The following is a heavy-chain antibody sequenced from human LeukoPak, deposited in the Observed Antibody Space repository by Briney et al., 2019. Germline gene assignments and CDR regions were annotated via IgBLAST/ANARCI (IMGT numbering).Heavy chain of an antibody. D-gene: IGHD1-26*01. Sequence: GGSLRLSCAASGFIFSSYWMFWVRQAPGKGLEWVASIREDGSDKYYVDSVKGRFTISRDNARNSLYLQMNSLRAEDTAVYYCVTTKRKSDFDYWGQGTLVTVSS. J-gene: IGHJ4*02. V-gene: IGHV3-7*05. CDR1: GFIFSSYW. CDR3: VTTKRKSDFDY. CDR2: IREDGSDK.